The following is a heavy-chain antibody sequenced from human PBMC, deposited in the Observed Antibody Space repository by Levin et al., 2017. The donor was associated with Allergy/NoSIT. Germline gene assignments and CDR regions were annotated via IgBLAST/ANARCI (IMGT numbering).Heavy chain of an antibody. CDR1: GFTFSSYS. J-gene: IGHJ6*02. Sequence: GASVKVSCAASGFTFSSYSMNWVRQAPGKGLEWVSSISSSSSYIYYADSVKGRFTISRDNAKNSLYLQMNSLRAEDTAVYYCARDGGGTVTTLNYGMDVWGQGTTVTVSS. V-gene: IGHV3-21*01. CDR2: ISSSSSYI. D-gene: IGHD4-17*01. CDR3: ARDGGGTVTTLNYGMDV.